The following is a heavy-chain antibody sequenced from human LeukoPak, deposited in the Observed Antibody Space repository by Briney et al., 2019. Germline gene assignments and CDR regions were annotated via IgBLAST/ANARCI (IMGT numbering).Heavy chain of an antibody. V-gene: IGHV5-51*01. Sequence: GGSLQISGQRSGSTFTSYWIGWVRQLPGKGLEWIQLIYAGDSDTRYSPSFQGQVTTSADKSISTAYLQWSSLKASDTAMYYRARHAFRGVIITALSTWGQGGLVTVSS. CDR2: IYAGDSDT. D-gene: IGHD3-10*01. CDR3: ARHAFRGVIITALST. CDR1: GSTFTSYW. J-gene: IGHJ5*02.